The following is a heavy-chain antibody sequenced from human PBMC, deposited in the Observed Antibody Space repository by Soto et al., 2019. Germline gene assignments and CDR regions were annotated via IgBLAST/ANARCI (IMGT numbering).Heavy chain of an antibody. CDR3: ARLQSPKYYYYYYGMDV. D-gene: IGHD4-4*01. J-gene: IGHJ6*02. CDR2: IDPSDSYT. CDR1: GYSFTSYW. V-gene: IGHV5-10-1*01. Sequence: GESLKISCKGSGYSFTSYWISWVRQMPGKGLEWMGRIDPSDSYTNYSPSFQGHVTISADKSISTAYLQWSSLKATDTAMYYCARLQSPKYYYYYYGMDVWGQGTTVTVSS.